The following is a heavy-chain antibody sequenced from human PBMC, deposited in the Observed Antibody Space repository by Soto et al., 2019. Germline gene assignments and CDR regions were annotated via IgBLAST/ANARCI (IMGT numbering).Heavy chain of an antibody. CDR1: GGSISSSNW. Sequence: SETLSLTCAVSGGSISSSNWWSWVRQPPGKGLEWIGEIYHSGSTNYNPSLKSRVTISVDKSKNQFSLKLSSVTAADTAVYYCARVYDFWSGSIDYWCQGTLVTVSS. D-gene: IGHD3-3*01. J-gene: IGHJ4*02. V-gene: IGHV4-4*02. CDR3: ARVYDFWSGSIDY. CDR2: IYHSGST.